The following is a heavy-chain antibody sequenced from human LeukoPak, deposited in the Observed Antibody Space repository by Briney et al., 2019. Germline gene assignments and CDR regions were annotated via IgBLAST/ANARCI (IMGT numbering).Heavy chain of an antibody. Sequence: GGSLRLSCAASGFPFSDYGMYWVRQAPGKGLEWLAVISHDGSNKYYADSVKGRITISRDNSMNTLYLQMNSLRAEDTAVYYCARGIRTTMVTIPPAHAFDIWGQGTMVTVSS. J-gene: IGHJ3*02. D-gene: IGHD4-23*01. CDR1: GFPFSDYG. CDR3: ARGIRTTMVTIPPAHAFDI. V-gene: IGHV3-30*03. CDR2: ISHDGSNK.